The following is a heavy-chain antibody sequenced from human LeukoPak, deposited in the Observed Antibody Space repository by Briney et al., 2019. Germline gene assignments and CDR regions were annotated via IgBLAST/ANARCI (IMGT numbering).Heavy chain of an antibody. CDR3: ARLETSVVAAIDY. Sequence: GGSLRLSCAASGFTFSRYSMNWVRQAPGKGLEWVSSISSSSSYIYYADSVKGRFTISRDNAKNSLYLQMNSLRAEDTAVYYCARLETSVVAAIDYWGQGTLVTVSS. D-gene: IGHD2-15*01. CDR1: GFTFSRYS. CDR2: ISSSSSYI. V-gene: IGHV3-21*01. J-gene: IGHJ4*02.